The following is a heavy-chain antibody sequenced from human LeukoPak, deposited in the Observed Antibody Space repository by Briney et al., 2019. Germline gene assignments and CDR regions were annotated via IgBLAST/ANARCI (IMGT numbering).Heavy chain of an antibody. V-gene: IGHV3-21*06. CDR2: IDGDGTLK. Sequence: GRSLRLSCSGYGFTFRSNTMTWVRPAAGKGLEWDSSIDGDGTLKYYADSLKGRFTISRDNANNSVYLQMNTLTADDSGLYFCARDYCSGWFGKGAYWGQGTRVLVSS. J-gene: IGHJ4*02. CDR3: ARDYCSGWFGKGAY. D-gene: IGHD6-19*01. CDR1: GFTFRSNT.